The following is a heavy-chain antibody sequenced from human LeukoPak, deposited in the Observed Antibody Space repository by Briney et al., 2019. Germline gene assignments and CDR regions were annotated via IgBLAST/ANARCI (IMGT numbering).Heavy chain of an antibody. CDR3: AKDLLLNCRGDCYIFDY. V-gene: IGHV3-23*01. J-gene: IGHJ4*02. Sequence: PGGSLRLSCVASGFTLRGYVMNWVRQTPGKGLGWVSSISGSGDSTLYAHSVKGRFRISRDNSKNTLYLQVNGLRTEDTAVYHCAKDLLLNCRGDCYIFDYWGQGTLVTVSS. CDR1: GFTLRGYV. CDR2: ISGSGDST. D-gene: IGHD2-21*01.